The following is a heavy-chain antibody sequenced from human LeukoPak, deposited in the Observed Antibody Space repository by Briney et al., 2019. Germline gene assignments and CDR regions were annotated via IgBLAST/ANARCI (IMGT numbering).Heavy chain of an antibody. D-gene: IGHD6-19*01. CDR1: GYNFTNYW. CDR2: IYPGDSDT. CDR3: ARRVRPLYRSVWPSDS. Sequence: GESLKISCKGSGYNFTNYWIGWVRQVPGKGLEWLGIIYPGDSDTRYSPSFQGQVTISVDKSISTAFLQRRSLRASDGALYYCARRVRPLYRSVWPSDSWGQGTLVTVSS. J-gene: IGHJ4*02. V-gene: IGHV5-51*01.